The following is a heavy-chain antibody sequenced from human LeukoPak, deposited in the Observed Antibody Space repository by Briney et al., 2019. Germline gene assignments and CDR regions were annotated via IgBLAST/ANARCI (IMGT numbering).Heavy chain of an antibody. D-gene: IGHD2-21*02. CDR3: ARVGVVTAFDY. V-gene: IGHV4-34*01. Sequence: PSETLSLTCAVYGVSFSGYYWSWIRQPPGKGLEWIGEINHSGSTNYNPSLKSRVTISVDTSKNQFSLKLSSVTAADTAVYYCARVGVVTAFDYWGQGTLVTVSS. J-gene: IGHJ4*02. CDR1: GVSFSGYY. CDR2: INHSGST.